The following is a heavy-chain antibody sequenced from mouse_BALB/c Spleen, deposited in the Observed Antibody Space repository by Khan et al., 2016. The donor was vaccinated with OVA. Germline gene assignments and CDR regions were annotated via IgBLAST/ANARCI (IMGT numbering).Heavy chain of an antibody. CDR3: ARSTYRYAFVY. J-gene: IGHJ3*01. CDR2: IIYTGYT. CDR1: GDSITTGY. V-gene: IGHV3-8*02. D-gene: IGHD2-14*01. Sequence: EVQLQESGLSLVKPSQTLSLTCSVTGDSITTGYWNWLRKFPGNKLEYMGYIIYTGYTYYNPSLKSRISITRHTSNNQYYLQLNSVTDEDTATYYCARSTYRYAFVYWGQGTLVTVSA.